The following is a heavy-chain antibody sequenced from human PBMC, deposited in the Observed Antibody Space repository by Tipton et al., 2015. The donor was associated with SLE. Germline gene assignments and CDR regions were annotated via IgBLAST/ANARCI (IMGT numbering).Heavy chain of an antibody. V-gene: IGHV4-61*09. J-gene: IGHJ6*02. D-gene: IGHD4-23*01. Sequence: TLSLTCTVSGGSISSGTFYWTWIRQSAGKGLEWIGHIYTSGTTNYNPSLKGRVTISLNTSKNQFSLKLASVTAADTAVYYCAREPRYGGEDVWGQGTAVSVSS. CDR2: IYTSGTT. CDR1: GGSISSGTFY. CDR3: AREPRYGGEDV.